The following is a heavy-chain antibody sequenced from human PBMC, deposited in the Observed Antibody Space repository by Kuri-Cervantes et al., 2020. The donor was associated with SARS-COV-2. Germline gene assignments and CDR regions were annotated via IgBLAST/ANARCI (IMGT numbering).Heavy chain of an antibody. CDR1: GYTFTGYY. Sequence: ASVKVSCKASGYTFTGYYMHWVRQAPGQGLEWMGWINPNSGGTNYAQKFQGRVTITADESTSTAYMELSSLRSEDTAVYYCAEGAYDYVWGSYRHPPPLLFWGQGTLVTVSS. CDR2: INPNSGGT. CDR3: AEGAYDYVWGSYRHPPPLLF. J-gene: IGHJ4*02. D-gene: IGHD3-16*02. V-gene: IGHV1-2*02.